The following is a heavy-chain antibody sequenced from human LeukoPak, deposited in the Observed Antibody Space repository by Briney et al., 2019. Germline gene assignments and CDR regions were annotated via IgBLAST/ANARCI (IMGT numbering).Heavy chain of an antibody. CDR2: ISWNSGSV. CDR3: AKGHSGGYRTEPVDY. CDR1: GFTFDDYA. J-gene: IGHJ4*02. D-gene: IGHD1-26*01. Sequence: GGSLRLSCAASGFTFDDYAMHWVRQAAGKGLEWVSGISWNSGSVGYADSVKGRFTISRDNAKNSLHLQMNSLRADDTALYYCAKGHSGGYRTEPVDYWGQGTLVTVSS. V-gene: IGHV3-9*01.